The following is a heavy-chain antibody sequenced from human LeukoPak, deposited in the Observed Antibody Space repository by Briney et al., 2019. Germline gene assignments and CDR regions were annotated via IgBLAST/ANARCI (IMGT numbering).Heavy chain of an antibody. V-gene: IGHV3-48*03. D-gene: IGHD3-10*01. CDR1: GFSFSNYE. CDR2: ISSGGSTI. J-gene: IGHJ4*02. CDR3: ARDKRGKDY. Sequence: GGSLRLSCAASGFSFSNYEMSWVRQAPGKGLEWVSYISSGGSTIYYADSVKGRFTISRDNAKNSLYLQMNSLRVEDTAVYYCARDKRGKDYWGQGTLVTVSS.